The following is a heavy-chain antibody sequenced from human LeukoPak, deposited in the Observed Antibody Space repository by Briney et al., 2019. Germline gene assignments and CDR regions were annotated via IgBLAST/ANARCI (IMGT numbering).Heavy chain of an antibody. J-gene: IGHJ4*02. V-gene: IGHV3-30*04. CDR3: VRDNYGGILDF. CDR2: VLYNGSDK. CDR1: GFTFTRYT. D-gene: IGHD2-21*01. Sequence: GGSLRLSCAASGFTFTRYTMHWVRQAPGKGLEWVALVLYNGSDKYYADSVKGRFTLSRDNSKNTLSLQMNTLRADDTAVYYCVRDNYGGILDFWGQGTLVTVSS.